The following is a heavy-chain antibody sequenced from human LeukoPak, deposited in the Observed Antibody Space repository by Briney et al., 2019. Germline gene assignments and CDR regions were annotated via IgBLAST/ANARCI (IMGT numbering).Heavy chain of an antibody. CDR3: AQRYTSSWYYFDS. J-gene: IGHJ4*02. D-gene: IGHD6-13*01. CDR2: IFWDDDK. CDR1: GGSVSSYYWS. V-gene: IGHV2-5*02. Sequence: TLSLTCTVSGGSVSSYYWSWMRQPPGKALEWLALIFWDDDKRCSPSLRSRLTITKDTSKNQVVLTMTNMDPLDTATYFCAQRYTSSWYYFDSWGQGTLVTVSS.